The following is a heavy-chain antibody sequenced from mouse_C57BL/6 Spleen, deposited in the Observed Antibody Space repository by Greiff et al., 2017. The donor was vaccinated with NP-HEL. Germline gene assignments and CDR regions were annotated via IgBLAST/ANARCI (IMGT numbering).Heavy chain of an antibody. CDR3: ASPYGSLDY. CDR2: IDPSDSYT. V-gene: IGHV1-59*01. Sequence: VQLQQSGAELVRPGTSVKLSCKASGYTFTSYWMHWVKQRPGQGLEWIGVIDPSDSYTNYNQKFKGKATLTVDTSSSTAYMQLSSLTSEDSAVYYCASPYGSLDYWGQGTTLTVSS. D-gene: IGHD1-1*01. J-gene: IGHJ2*01. CDR1: GYTFTSYW.